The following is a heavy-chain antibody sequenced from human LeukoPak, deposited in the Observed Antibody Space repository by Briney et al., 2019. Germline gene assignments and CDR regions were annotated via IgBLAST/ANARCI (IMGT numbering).Heavy chain of an antibody. CDR3: AKVSGSGSTPYYYYYYLDV. D-gene: IGHD3-10*01. CDR1: GFTFSSYG. V-gene: IGHV3-30*02. CDR2: IRYDGSNK. J-gene: IGHJ6*03. Sequence: GGSLRLSCAASGFTFSSYGMHWVRQAQGKWLEWVAFIRYDGSNKYYADSVKGRFTISRDNSKNTLYLQMNSLRAEDTAVYYCAKVSGSGSTPYYYYYYLDVWGKGTTVTVSS.